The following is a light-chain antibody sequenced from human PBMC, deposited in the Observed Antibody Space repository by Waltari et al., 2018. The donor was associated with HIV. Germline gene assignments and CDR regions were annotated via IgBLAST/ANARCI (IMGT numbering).Light chain of an antibody. J-gene: IGLJ3*02. CDR2: EVS. CDR3: SSYTSISTLV. Sequence: QSALTQPASVSGSPGQSITISCTGPSSAVGRYDYVSWYQQHPGKAPKFMIYEVSNRPSGVSNRFSGSKSGNTASLTISGLQAEDEADYYCSSYTSISTLVFGGGTKLTVL. V-gene: IGLV2-14*01. CDR1: SSAVGRYDY.